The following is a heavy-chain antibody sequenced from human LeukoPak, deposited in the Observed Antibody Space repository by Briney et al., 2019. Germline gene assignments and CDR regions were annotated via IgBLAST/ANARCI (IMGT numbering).Heavy chain of an antibody. CDR1: GFTFSSYT. J-gene: IGHJ4*02. V-gene: IGHV3-23*01. CDR3: AKEERYFDY. Sequence: GGSLRLSCAASGFTFSSYTMTWVRQAPGKGLEWVSSITFGDGFTYYADSVKGRFTISRDNSKNTLYLQMDSLRPEDTAVYYCAKEERYFDYWGQGTLVTVSS. D-gene: IGHD1-1*01. CDR2: ITFGDGFT.